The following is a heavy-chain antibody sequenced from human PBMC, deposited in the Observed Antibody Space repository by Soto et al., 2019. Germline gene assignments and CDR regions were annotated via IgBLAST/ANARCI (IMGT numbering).Heavy chain of an antibody. J-gene: IGHJ5*02. Sequence: ASVKVSCKASGGTFSSYAISWVRQAPGQGLEWMGGIIPIFGTANYAQKFQGRVTITADESTSTAYMELSSLRSEDTAVYYCASGRYCSSTSCTKAAAGALWFDPWGQGTLVTVSS. D-gene: IGHD2-2*01. CDR3: ASGRYCSSTSCTKAAAGALWFDP. CDR1: GGTFSSYA. V-gene: IGHV1-69*13. CDR2: IIPIFGTA.